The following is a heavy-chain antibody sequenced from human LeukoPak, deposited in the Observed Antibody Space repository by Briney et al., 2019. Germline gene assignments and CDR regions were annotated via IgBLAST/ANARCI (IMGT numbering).Heavy chain of an antibody. V-gene: IGHV3-43*01. CDR2: ISWDGRSP. CDR1: GFTFAAST. Sequence: PGGSLRLSCAASGFTFAASTMHWVRRAPGKGLEWVSLISWDGRSPYYADSVKGRFTISRDNSKNSLYLQMNSLRTEDTALYYCAKDLAGYYYGMDVWGQGTTVTVSS. CDR3: AKDLAGYYYGMDV. J-gene: IGHJ6*02.